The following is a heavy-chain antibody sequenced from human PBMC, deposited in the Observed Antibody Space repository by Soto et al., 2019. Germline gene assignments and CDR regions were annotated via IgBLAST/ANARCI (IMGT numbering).Heavy chain of an antibody. V-gene: IGHV3-23*01. Sequence: WGSLRVSCASSVFTFSSYAMSWVRQAPGKGLEWVSAISGSGGSTYYADSVKGRFTISRDNSKNTLYLQMNSLRAEDTAVYYCAKPTWSYLLDYWGQGTLVTVSS. CDR2: ISGSGGST. CDR1: VFTFSSYA. J-gene: IGHJ4*02. D-gene: IGHD1-26*01. CDR3: AKPTWSYLLDY.